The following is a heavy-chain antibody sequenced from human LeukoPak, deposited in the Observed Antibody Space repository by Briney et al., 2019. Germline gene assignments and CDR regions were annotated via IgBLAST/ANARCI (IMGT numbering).Heavy chain of an antibody. Sequence: GGALRLSCAASGFTLSNHWMDWVRQPPGKGLVWVSRISTDGTTTIYADSVKGRFTISRDDAKNTLYLQMNRLRAENTAVYYCARVASSVDDYWGQGTLVTVSS. CDR3: ARVASSVDDY. V-gene: IGHV3-74*01. J-gene: IGHJ4*02. CDR2: ISTDGTTT. CDR1: GFTLSNHW. D-gene: IGHD6-19*01.